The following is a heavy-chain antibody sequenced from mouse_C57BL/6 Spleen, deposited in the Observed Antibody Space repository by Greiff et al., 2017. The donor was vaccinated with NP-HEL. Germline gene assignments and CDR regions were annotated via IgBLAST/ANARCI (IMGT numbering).Heavy chain of an antibody. CDR2: IYPGDGDT. V-gene: IGHV1-82*01. Sequence: QVQLQQSGPELVKPGASVKISCKASGYAFSSSWMNWVKQRPGKGLEWIGRIYPGDGDTNYNGKFKGKATLTADKSSSTAYMQLSSLTSEDSAVYFCALSSITYAMDYWGQGTSVTVSS. D-gene: IGHD1-1*01. CDR3: ALSSITYAMDY. J-gene: IGHJ4*01. CDR1: GYAFSSSW.